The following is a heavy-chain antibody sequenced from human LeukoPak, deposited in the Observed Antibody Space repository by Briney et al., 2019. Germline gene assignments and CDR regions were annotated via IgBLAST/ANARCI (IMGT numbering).Heavy chain of an antibody. V-gene: IGHV3-23*01. Sequence: PGGSLRLSCAASGFTFSSYAMSWVRQAPGKGLEWVSAISGSGGSTYYADSVKGRFTISRDNSKNTLYLQMNSLRAEDTAVYYCAEVVDDSSSWYRRMGRWFDPWGQGTLVTVSS. J-gene: IGHJ5*02. D-gene: IGHD6-13*01. CDR3: AEVVDDSSSWYRRMGRWFDP. CDR1: GFTFSSYA. CDR2: ISGSGGST.